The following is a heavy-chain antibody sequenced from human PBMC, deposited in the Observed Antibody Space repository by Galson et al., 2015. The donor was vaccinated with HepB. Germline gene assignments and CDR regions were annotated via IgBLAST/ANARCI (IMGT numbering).Heavy chain of an antibody. D-gene: IGHD2/OR15-2a*01. Sequence: SVKVSCKASGYTFTSYDINWVRQATGQGLEWMGWMNPNSGNTGYAQKFQGRVTMTRDTSISTAYMELSSLRSDDTAVYYCAKNRANSGYFELWGRGTLVTVSS. CDR2: MNPNSGNT. V-gene: IGHV1-8*01. CDR1: GYTFTSYD. CDR3: AKNRANSGYFEL. J-gene: IGHJ2*01.